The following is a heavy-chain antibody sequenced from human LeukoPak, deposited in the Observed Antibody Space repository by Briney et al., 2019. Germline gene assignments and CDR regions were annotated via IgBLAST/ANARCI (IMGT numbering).Heavy chain of an antibody. Sequence: GGSLRLSCAASGFTFSSYSMIWVRQAPGKGLEWVSSISSSNSYIYYADSVKGRFTVSRDNAKNSLYLQMNCLRAEDTAVYYCARAETGYYYDSSGYPFAYWGQGTLVTVSS. CDR3: ARAETGYYYDSSGYPFAY. V-gene: IGHV3-21*01. D-gene: IGHD3-22*01. CDR2: ISSSNSYI. J-gene: IGHJ4*02. CDR1: GFTFSSYS.